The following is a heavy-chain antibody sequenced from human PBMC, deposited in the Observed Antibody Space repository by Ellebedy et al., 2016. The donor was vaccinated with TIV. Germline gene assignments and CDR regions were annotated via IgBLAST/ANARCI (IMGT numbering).Heavy chain of an antibody. J-gene: IGHJ6*02. D-gene: IGHD6-19*01. V-gene: IGHV2-70*17. CDR3: ARMIRAGVGKSPPSTDYGMDV. CDR2: IDWDDDE. Sequence: SGPTLVKPTQTLTLTCTFSGFSLTTSGMCVSWIRQPSGEALEWLARIDWDDDEFYSPSLKTRLTISKDTSKNQVVLTVTNMDPVDTGTYYCARMIRAGVGKSPPSTDYGMDVWGLGTTVTVSS. CDR1: GFSLTTSGMC.